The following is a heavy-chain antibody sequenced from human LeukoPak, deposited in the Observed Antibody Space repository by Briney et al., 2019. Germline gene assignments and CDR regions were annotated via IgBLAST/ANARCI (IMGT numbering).Heavy chain of an antibody. CDR2: INPNSGGT. J-gene: IGHJ4*02. Sequence: ASVKVCCKASGYTFTGYYMHWVRQAPGQGLEWMGRINPNSGGTNYAQKFQGRVTMTRDTSISTAYMELSRLRSDDTAVYYCARAPDSSGYYYRYFDYWGQGTLVTVSS. CDR3: ARAPDSSGYYYRYFDY. CDR1: GYTFTGYY. D-gene: IGHD3-22*01. V-gene: IGHV1-2*06.